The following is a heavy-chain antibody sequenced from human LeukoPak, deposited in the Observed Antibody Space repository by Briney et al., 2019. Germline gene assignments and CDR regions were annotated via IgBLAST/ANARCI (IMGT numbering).Heavy chain of an antibody. D-gene: IGHD3-22*01. J-gene: IGHJ4*02. Sequence: ASVKVSCKASGYTFTSYGISWVRQAPGQGLEWMGWISAYNGNTNYAQKLQGRVTMTTDTSTSTAYMELRGLRSDDTAVYYCAIVTYYYDSSGYLDYWGQGTLVTVSS. V-gene: IGHV1-18*01. CDR3: AIVTYYYDSSGYLDY. CDR1: GYTFTSYG. CDR2: ISAYNGNT.